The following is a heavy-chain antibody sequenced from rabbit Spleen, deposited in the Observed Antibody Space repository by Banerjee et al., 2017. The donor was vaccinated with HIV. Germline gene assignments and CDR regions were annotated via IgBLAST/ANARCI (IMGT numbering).Heavy chain of an antibody. J-gene: IGHJ4*01. CDR3: ARDGAGGSYFAL. CDR2: IDPVFGIT. V-gene: IGHV1S7*01. D-gene: IGHD8-1*01. Sequence: QLEESAGGLVQPGGSLKLSCKASGFTLSRYYMNWVRQAPGKELEWIGYIDPVFGITYYANWVNGRFSISRENAQNTVFLQMTSLTAADTATYFCARDGAGGSYFALWGQGTLVTVS. CDR1: GFTLSRYY.